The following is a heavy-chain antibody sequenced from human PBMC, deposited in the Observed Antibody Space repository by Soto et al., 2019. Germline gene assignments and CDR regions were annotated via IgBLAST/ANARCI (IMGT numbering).Heavy chain of an antibody. Sequence: QVQLQESGPGLVKPSGTLSLTCAVSSGSISSAHWWNWVRQPQGKGLEWIGEIYHSGSTNYNQSLKSRVTVSVDKSMNQFSLKLTSVTAADSAVYYCATNSYYSLGVWGQGITVTVSS. V-gene: IGHV4-4*02. CDR1: SGSISSAHW. CDR3: ATNSYYSLGV. J-gene: IGHJ6*02. CDR2: IYHSGST.